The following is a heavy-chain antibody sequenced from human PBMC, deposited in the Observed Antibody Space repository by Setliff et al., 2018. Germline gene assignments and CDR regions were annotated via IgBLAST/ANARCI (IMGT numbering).Heavy chain of an antibody. Sequence: ASETLSLTCAVYDGSFSDYYWSWIRQPPGKGLEWIGEINHSGSTNYKSSLKSRVTISVDTSKNQFSLKLKSATTADTAVYYCARDRTAYNYGMDVWGQGTTVTVSS. CDR1: DGSFSDYY. D-gene: IGHD5-18*01. V-gene: IGHV4-34*01. J-gene: IGHJ6*02. CDR3: ARDRTAYNYGMDV. CDR2: INHSGST.